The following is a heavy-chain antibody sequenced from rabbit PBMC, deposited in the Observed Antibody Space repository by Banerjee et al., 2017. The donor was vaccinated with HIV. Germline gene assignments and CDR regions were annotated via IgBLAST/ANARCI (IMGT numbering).Heavy chain of an antibody. CDR3: ARLDAGYAGTDYDGVDP. CDR2: IYGGSSGST. CDR1: GFSFSSSYY. J-gene: IGHJ2*01. D-gene: IGHD4-2*01. V-gene: IGHV1S40*01. Sequence: QSLVESGGDLVKPGASLTLTCTDSGFSFSSSYYMCWVRQAPGKGLEWIACIYGGSSGSTYYANGAKGRFTISKTPSTTVTLRMTSLTAADTAPDFCARLDAGYAGTDYDGVDPWGPATLVTVS.